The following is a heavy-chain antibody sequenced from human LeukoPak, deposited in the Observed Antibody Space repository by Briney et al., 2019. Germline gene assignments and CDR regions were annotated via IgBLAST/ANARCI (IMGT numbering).Heavy chain of an antibody. D-gene: IGHD3-9*01. J-gene: IGHJ4*02. CDR1: GYTFTGYF. Sequence: ASVKVSCKASGYTFTGYFIHWVRQAPGQGLEWMAWINPNNGDTNSAQKFQGRVTMTRDTSIITVYMDLSRLRSDDTAIYYCARAGPLRYFDWTFDYWGQGTLVTVSS. CDR3: ARAGPLRYFDWTFDY. CDR2: INPNNGDT. V-gene: IGHV1-2*02.